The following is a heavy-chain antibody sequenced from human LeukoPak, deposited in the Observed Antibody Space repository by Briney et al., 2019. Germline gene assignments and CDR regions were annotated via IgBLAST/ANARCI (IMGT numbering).Heavy chain of an antibody. J-gene: IGHJ5*02. CDR1: GGSISSYY. CDR2: IYYSGST. V-gene: IGHV4-59*08. CDR3: ARHNYYLNWFDP. D-gene: IGHD3-22*01. Sequence: SETLSLTCTVSGGSISSYYWSWIRQPPGKGLEWIGYIYYSGSTNYNPSLKSRVTISVDTTKNQFSLKLSSVTAADTAVYYCARHNYYLNWFDPWGQGTLVTVSS.